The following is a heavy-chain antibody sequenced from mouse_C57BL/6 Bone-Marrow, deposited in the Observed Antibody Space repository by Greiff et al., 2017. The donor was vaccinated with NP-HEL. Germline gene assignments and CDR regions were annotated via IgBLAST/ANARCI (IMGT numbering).Heavy chain of an antibody. V-gene: IGHV3-6*01. Sequence: VQLKESGPGLVKPSQSLSLTCSVTGYSITSGYYWNWIRQFPGNQLEWMGYISYDGSNNYIPSLKNRIPITRDTSKNQFFLKLNSVTTEDTATYFCARAQDWWYFDVWGTGTTVTVSS. J-gene: IGHJ1*03. CDR3: ARAQDWWYFDV. D-gene: IGHD4-1*01. CDR1: GYSITSGYY. CDR2: ISYDGSN.